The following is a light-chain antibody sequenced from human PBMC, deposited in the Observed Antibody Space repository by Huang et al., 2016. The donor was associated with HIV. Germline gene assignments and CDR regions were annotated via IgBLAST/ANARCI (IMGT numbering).Light chain of an antibody. CDR3: LQDFNYSYT. CDR2: TAS. J-gene: IGKJ2*01. V-gene: IGKV1-6*01. CDR1: QGIRND. Sequence: AIQMTQSPSSLSASVGDRVTIPCRASQGIRNDLAWYQQKPGTAPKLLIYTASTLQTGVPSRFSGSGSGTDFTLTINSLQPEDFATYYCLQDFNYSYTFGQGTNLEI.